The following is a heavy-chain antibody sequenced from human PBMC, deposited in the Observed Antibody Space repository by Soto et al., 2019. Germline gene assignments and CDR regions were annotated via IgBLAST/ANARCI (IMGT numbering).Heavy chain of an antibody. D-gene: IGHD6-13*01. Sequence: QVQLVQSGAEAKKPGSSVKVSCKTSGGTFSSYAISWVRQAPGQGLAWMGGIVPLFRTPNYAQKIEGSVTITADTSTYTVYMALSGLRSGDTAVYYCARGGYSSTWFNLFDSSGLDVWGHGTTVTVSS. J-gene: IGHJ6*02. CDR3: ARGGYSSTWFNLFDSSGLDV. CDR1: GGTFSSYA. V-gene: IGHV1-69*06. CDR2: IVPLFRTP.